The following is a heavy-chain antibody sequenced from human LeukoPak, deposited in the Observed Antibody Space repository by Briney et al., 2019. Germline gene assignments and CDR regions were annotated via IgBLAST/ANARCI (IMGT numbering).Heavy chain of an antibody. CDR3: AKDNGGYYYYYMDV. CDR2: ISSSGSTI. V-gene: IGHV3-48*03. CDR1: GFTFSSYE. D-gene: IGHD2-8*01. Sequence: GGSLRLSCAASGFTFSSYEMNWVRQAPGKGLEWVSYISSSGSTIYYADSVKGRFTISRDNAKNSLYLQMNSLRAEDTALYYCAKDNGGYYYYYMDVWGKGTTVTISS. J-gene: IGHJ6*03.